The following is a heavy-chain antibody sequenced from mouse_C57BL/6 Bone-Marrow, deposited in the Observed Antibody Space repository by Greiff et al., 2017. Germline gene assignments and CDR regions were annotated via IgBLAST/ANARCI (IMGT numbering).Heavy chain of an antibody. CDR3: ARSGVGRAWFAY. Sequence: QVQLKESGAELARPGASVKLSCKASGYTFTSYGISWVKQRTGQGLEWIGEIYPRSGNTYYNEKFKGKATLTADKSSSTAYMVLRSLTSEDSAVYFCARSGVGRAWFAYWGQGTLVTVSA. CDR1: GYTFTSYG. J-gene: IGHJ3*01. CDR2: IYPRSGNT. D-gene: IGHD4-1*01. V-gene: IGHV1-81*01.